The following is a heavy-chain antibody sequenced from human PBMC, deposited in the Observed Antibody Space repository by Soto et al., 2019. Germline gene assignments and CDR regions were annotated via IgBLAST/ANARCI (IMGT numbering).Heavy chain of an antibody. Sequence: QVQLVQSGAEVKKPGSSVKVSCKASGGTFSSYAISWVRQAPGQGLEWMGGIIPIFGTANYAQKFQGRVTITADESTSTTYMELSSLRSEDTAVYYCARGWGGCSGGSCYPDYYYYGMDVWGQGTTVTVSS. J-gene: IGHJ6*02. CDR1: GGTFSSYA. D-gene: IGHD2-15*01. CDR2: IIPIFGTA. V-gene: IGHV1-69*12. CDR3: ARGWGGCSGGSCYPDYYYYGMDV.